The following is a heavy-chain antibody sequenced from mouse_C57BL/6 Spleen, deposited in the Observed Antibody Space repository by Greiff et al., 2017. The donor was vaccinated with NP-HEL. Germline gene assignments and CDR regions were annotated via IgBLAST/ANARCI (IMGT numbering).Heavy chain of an antibody. Sequence: VQLQQPGAELVKPGASVKLSCKASGYTFTSYWMHWVKQRPGQGLEWIGMIHPNSGSTNYNEKFKSKATLTVDKSSSTAYMQLSSLTSEDSAVYYCALYYGSSYYYAMDYWGQGTSVTVSS. CDR3: ALYYGSSYYYAMDY. J-gene: IGHJ4*01. CDR2: IHPNSGST. V-gene: IGHV1-64*01. CDR1: GYTFTSYW. D-gene: IGHD1-1*01.